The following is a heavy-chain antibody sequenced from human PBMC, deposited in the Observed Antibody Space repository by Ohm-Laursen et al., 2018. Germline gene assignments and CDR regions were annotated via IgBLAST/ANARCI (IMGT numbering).Heavy chain of an antibody. CDR1: EFTFSSYW. V-gene: IGHV3-74*01. Sequence: GSLRLSCAASEFTFSSYWMHWVRQAPGKGLVWVSRLNGDGTNTRYADSVKGRFTISRDNAKNTLYLQMNSLRAEDTAVYYCARAGSNWSYDYWGQGTLVTVSS. D-gene: IGHD6-13*01. J-gene: IGHJ4*02. CDR2: LNGDGTNT. CDR3: ARAGSNWSYDY.